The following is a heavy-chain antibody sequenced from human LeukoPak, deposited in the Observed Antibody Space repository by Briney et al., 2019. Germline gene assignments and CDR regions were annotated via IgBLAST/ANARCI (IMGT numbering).Heavy chain of an antibody. D-gene: IGHD4-23*01. CDR2: IYYSGST. CDR1: GGSISSNSYY. V-gene: IGHV4-39*01. J-gene: IGHJ4*02. Sequence: SETLSLTCTVSGGSISSNSYYWGWIRQPPGKGLEWIGSIYYSGSTYYNPSLKSRVTISVDTSKNQFSLKLSSVTAADTAVYYCARLRWSEGVDYWGQGTLVTVSS. CDR3: ARLRWSEGVDY.